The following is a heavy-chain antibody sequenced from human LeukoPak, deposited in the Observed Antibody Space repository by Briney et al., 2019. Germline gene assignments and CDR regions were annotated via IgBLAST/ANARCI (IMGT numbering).Heavy chain of an antibody. CDR3: VRHLSAGRPAFDI. CDR1: GGSISGYY. Sequence: SETLSLTCTVSGGSISGYYWSWIRQPPGKGLEWIGYIYYSGTTNYNPSLESRVTISVDTSENQFSLKLSSVIAADTAVYYCVRHLSAGRPAFDIWGQGTMVTVSS. J-gene: IGHJ3*02. V-gene: IGHV4-59*08. D-gene: IGHD2-15*01. CDR2: IYYSGTT.